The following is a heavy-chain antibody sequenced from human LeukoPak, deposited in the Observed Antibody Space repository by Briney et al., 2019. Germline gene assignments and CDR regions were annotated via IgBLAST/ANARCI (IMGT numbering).Heavy chain of an antibody. V-gene: IGHV1-2*02. CDR1: GYAFTDFY. D-gene: IGHD3-10*01. Sequence: GASVKVSCKASGYAFTDFYIHWVRQAPGQGLEWMGWINPNSGGTTYAQKFQGRVTMTTDTSISTAYLELNGLRSDDTAAYYCARDLDYGSGSFSNWGQGAIVTVSS. J-gene: IGHJ4*02. CDR2: INPNSGGT. CDR3: ARDLDYGSGSFSN.